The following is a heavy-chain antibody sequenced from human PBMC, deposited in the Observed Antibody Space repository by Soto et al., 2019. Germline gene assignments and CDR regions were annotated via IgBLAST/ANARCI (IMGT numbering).Heavy chain of an antibody. CDR2: SSGSGGST. CDR1: GFTFSSYA. D-gene: IGHD2-15*01. J-gene: IGHJ5*02. Sequence: GGALRLSCAGSGFTFSSYAMSWVRQAPGKGLEWVSASSGSGGSTYYADSVKGRFTISRDNSKNTLYLQMNSLRAEGRAGCYCSKDLDDPEMVTEWFDPWGQGPPVTVPQ. CDR3: SKDLDDPEMVTEWFDP. V-gene: IGHV3-23*01.